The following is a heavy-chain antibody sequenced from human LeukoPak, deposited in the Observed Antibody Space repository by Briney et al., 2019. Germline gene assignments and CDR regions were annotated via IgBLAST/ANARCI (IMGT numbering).Heavy chain of an antibody. CDR2: IYYSGST. V-gene: IGHV4-59*12. CDR3: AKSNSGSYFSYYYYYMDV. D-gene: IGHD1-26*01. J-gene: IGHJ6*03. Sequence: ETLSLTCTVSGGSISSYYWSWIRQPPGKGLEWIGYIYYSGSTNYNPSLKSRVTISVDTSKNQFSLKLSSVTAADTAVYYCAKSNSGSYFSYYYYYMDVWGKGTTVTVSS. CDR1: GGSISSYY.